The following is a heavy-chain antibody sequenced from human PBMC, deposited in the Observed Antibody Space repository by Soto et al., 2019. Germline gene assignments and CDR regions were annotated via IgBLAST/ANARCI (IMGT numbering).Heavy chain of an antibody. J-gene: IGHJ4*02. V-gene: IGHV4-30-4*01. CDR1: GGSISSGDYY. CDR2: IYSSGST. Sequence: QVQLQESGPGQVKPSQTLSLTCTVSGGSISSGDYYWTWIRQPPGKGLEWIGNIYSSGSTNYNPSLTRRVTISVDTSKNQFSLKLSSVTAADTAVYYCARDLLVAWGQGTLVTVSS. CDR3: ARDLLVA. D-gene: IGHD2-8*02.